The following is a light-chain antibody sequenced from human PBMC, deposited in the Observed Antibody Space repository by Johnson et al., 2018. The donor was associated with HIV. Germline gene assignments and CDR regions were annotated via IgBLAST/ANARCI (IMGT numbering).Light chain of an antibody. Sequence: QSVLTQPPSVSAAPGQKVTISCSGSSSNIGNNYVSWYQQVPGTAPKLLIYDNNKRPSGIPDRFSGSKSGTSATLGITGLQTGDEADYYCGTWDNSLSAPRYGFGTGTKVTVL. V-gene: IGLV1-51*01. CDR2: DNN. J-gene: IGLJ1*01. CDR1: SSNIGNNY. CDR3: GTWDNSLSAPRYG.